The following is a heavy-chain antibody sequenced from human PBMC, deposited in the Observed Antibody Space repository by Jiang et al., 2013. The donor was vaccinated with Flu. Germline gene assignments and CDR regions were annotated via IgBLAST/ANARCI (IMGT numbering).Heavy chain of an antibody. Sequence: PGQRLEWMGWINAGNGNTKYSQKFQGRVTITRDTSASTAYMELSSLRSEDTAVYYCARDLGIAAAGNNWFDPWGQGTLVTVSS. D-gene: IGHD6-13*01. CDR2: INAGNGNT. V-gene: IGHV1-3*01. J-gene: IGHJ5*02. CDR3: ARDLGIAAAGNNWFDP.